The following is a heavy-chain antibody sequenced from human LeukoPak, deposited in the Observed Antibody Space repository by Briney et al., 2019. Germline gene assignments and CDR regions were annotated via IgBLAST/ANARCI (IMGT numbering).Heavy chain of an antibody. CDR3: AKSHV. Sequence: PGGSLRLSCAASGFTFDDYAMHWVRQAPGKGLEWVSGISWNSVSVGYADFVKGRFTIFRDNDKKSLYLQMNSLRPEDTAFYYCAKSHVWGQGTMVTVSS. V-gene: IGHV3-9*01. CDR2: ISWNSVSV. CDR1: GFTFDDYA. J-gene: IGHJ3*01.